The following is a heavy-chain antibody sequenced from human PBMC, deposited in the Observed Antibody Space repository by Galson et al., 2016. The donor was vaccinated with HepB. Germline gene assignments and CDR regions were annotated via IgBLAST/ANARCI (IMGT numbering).Heavy chain of an antibody. J-gene: IGHJ4*02. Sequence: TLSLTCRISGVSISSDDYYWNWIRQSPGKGLEWIGYISDSETSYFHPSLKSRITMSVDTSKNHVSLNLTSVTAADTAVYYCASSPAPLGDYFYFDYWGQGTLVTVSS. CDR1: GVSISSDDYY. V-gene: IGHV4-30-4*01. CDR2: ISDSETS. D-gene: IGHD4-17*01. CDR3: ASSPAPLGDYFYFDY.